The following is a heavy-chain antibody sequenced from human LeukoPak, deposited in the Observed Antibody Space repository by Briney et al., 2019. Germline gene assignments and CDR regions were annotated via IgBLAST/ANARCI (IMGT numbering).Heavy chain of an antibody. D-gene: IGHD2-2*01. J-gene: IGHJ4*02. Sequence: SGPTLVNPAQTLTLTCTFSGFSLSTSGVDVGWMRQPPGKALEWLALIYWNDDKRYRPSLQSRVTLTKDTSKNQVVLTMTNMDPVDTATYYCAHRHCTSTSCYFDYWGQGTPVTVSS. CDR1: GFSLSTSGVD. CDR2: IYWNDDK. V-gene: IGHV2-5*01. CDR3: AHRHCTSTSCYFDY.